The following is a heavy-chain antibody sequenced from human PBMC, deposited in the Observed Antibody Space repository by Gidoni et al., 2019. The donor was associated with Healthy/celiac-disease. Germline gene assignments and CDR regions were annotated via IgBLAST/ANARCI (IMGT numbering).Heavy chain of an antibody. D-gene: IGHD2-15*01. V-gene: IGHV4-34*01. CDR1: GGSFSGYY. Sequence: QVQLQQWGAGLLKPSETLSLTCAVYGGSFSGYYWSWIRQPPGKGLEWIGEINHSGRTNYNPSLKSRVTISVDTSKNQFSLKLSSVTAADTAVYYCARQSGYCSGGSCRYFDYWGQGTLVTVSS. CDR2: INHSGRT. J-gene: IGHJ4*02. CDR3: ARQSGYCSGGSCRYFDY.